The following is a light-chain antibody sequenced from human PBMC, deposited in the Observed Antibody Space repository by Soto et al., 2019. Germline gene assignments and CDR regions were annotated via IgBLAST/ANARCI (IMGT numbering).Light chain of an antibody. Sequence: EIVMTQSPATLSVSPGERAILSCRASQSISINLAWYQQKPGQAPRLLIYDASSRATGIPDRFSGSGSGTDFTLTISRLEPEDFAVYYCQQYASSPRTFGQGTKVDIK. CDR3: QQYASSPRT. J-gene: IGKJ1*01. V-gene: IGKV3-20*01. CDR2: DAS. CDR1: QSISIN.